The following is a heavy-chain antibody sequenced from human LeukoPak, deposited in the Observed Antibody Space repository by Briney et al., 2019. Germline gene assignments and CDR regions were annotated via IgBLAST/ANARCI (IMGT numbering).Heavy chain of an antibody. V-gene: IGHV3-21*01. D-gene: IGHD1-26*01. CDR1: GFTFSSYS. CDR3: ARDNMDGSYPDHYYGMDV. J-gene: IGHJ6*02. Sequence: GGSLRLSCAASGFTFSSYSMNWVRQAPGKGLEWVSSISSSSSYIYYADSVKGRFTISRDNAKNSLYLQMNSLRAEDTAVYYCARDNMDGSYPDHYYGMDVWGQGTTVTVSS. CDR2: ISSSSSYI.